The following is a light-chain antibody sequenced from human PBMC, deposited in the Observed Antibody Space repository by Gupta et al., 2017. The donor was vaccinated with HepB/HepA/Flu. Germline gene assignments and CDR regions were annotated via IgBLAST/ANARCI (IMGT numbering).Light chain of an antibody. CDR1: QDINNW. CDR3: QQANSFPVT. Sequence: DIQMTQSPSSVSASVGDRVTITCRASQDINNWLAWYQQKPGKAPKLLIYAASSVQSGTPSRFSGSGSGTDFTLTISSLQPEDFATYYCQQANSFPVTFGQGTRLEIK. V-gene: IGKV1-12*01. CDR2: AAS. J-gene: IGKJ5*01.